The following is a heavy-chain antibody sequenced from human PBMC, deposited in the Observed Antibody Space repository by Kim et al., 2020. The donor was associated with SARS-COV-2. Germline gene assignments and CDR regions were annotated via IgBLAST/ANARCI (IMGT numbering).Heavy chain of an antibody. D-gene: IGHD2-21*01. CDR1: GFTFSAYD. V-gene: IGHV3-48*02. CDR2: ITKTSTTI. J-gene: IGHJ3*02. CDR3: VRDRWGGAFDT. Sequence: GGSLRLSCATSGFTFSAYDMNWVRQAPGKGLEWLSCITKTSTTIYYADSVKGRFTVSRDNAKNSLYLQMDSLRDEDTALYYCVRDRWGGAFDTWGQGTVVTVSS.